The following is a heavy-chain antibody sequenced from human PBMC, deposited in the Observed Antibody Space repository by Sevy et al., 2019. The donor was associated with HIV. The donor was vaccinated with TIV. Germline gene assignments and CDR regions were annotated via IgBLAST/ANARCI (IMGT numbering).Heavy chain of an antibody. D-gene: IGHD3-22*01. CDR3: AKEGGSYYYDSSGLFDY. J-gene: IGHJ4*02. CDR1: GFTFSSYA. V-gene: IGHV3-23*01. CDR2: ISGSGYLT. Sequence: GGSLRLSCAASGFTFSSYAMSWVRQAPGKGLEWVSAISGSGYLTYYTDSVKGRFTISRDNSQNTLYLQMNSLRAEDKAVYYGAKEGGSYYYDSSGLFDYWGQGTLVTVSS.